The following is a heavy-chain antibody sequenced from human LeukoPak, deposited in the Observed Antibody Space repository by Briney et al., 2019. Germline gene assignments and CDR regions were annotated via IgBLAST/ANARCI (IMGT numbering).Heavy chain of an antibody. CDR3: AKRLVGADDAFDI. Sequence: SETLSLTCTVSGGSINSSFYWDWIRQPPGKGLEWIGSVYYSGTTYYNTSFKSRITISVDTSKTVLSLKLTSVTAADTAVYYCAKRLVGADDAFDIWGQGTMVTVSS. CDR2: VYYSGTT. CDR1: GGSINSSFY. D-gene: IGHD1-26*01. V-gene: IGHV4-39*07. J-gene: IGHJ3*02.